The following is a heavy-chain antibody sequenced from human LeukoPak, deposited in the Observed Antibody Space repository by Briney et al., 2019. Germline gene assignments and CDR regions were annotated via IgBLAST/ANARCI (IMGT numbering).Heavy chain of an antibody. J-gene: IGHJ3*02. CDR1: GFTVSSNY. CDR2: IYSGGST. D-gene: IGHD2-2*01. CDR3: ASNIVVVPAAMNAFDI. V-gene: IGHV3-53*01. Sequence: GGSLRLSCAASGFTVSSNYMSWVRQAPGKGLEWVSVIYSGGSTYCADSVKGRFTISRDNSKNTLYLQMNSLRTEDTAVYYCASNIVVVPAAMNAFDIWGQGTMVTVSS.